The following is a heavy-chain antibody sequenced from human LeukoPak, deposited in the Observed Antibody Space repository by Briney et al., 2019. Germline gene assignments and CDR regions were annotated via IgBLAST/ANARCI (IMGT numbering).Heavy chain of an antibody. CDR1: GGSISSSSYY. CDR3: AASGYSYGYGSFDY. J-gene: IGHJ4*02. CDR2: INHSGST. D-gene: IGHD5-18*01. Sequence: PSETLSLTCTVSGGSISSSSYYWGWIRQPPGKGLEWIGEINHSGSTNYNPSLKSRVTISVDTSKNQFSLKLSSVTAADTAVYYCAASGYSYGYGSFDYWGQGTLVTVSS. V-gene: IGHV4-39*07.